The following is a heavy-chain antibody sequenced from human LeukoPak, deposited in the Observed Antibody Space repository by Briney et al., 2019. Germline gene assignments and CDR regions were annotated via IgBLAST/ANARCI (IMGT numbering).Heavy chain of an antibody. J-gene: IGHJ4*02. CDR2: IIPIFGTA. CDR1: GGTFSSYA. CDR3: ARCHDSSGCYFDY. Sequence: GASVKVSCKASGGTFSSYAISWVRQAPGQGLEWMGGIIPIFGTANYAQKFQGRVTITADESTSAAYMELSSLRSEDTAVYYCARCHDSSGCYFDYWGQGTLVTVSS. V-gene: IGHV1-69*13. D-gene: IGHD3-22*01.